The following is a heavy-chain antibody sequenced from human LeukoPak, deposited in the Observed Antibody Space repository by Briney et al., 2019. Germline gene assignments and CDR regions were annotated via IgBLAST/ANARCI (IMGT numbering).Heavy chain of an antibody. CDR3: ARGPIAVADDTGFDP. V-gene: IGHV1-69*04. CDR1: GGTFSSYA. Sequence: ASVKVSCKASGGTFSSYAISWVRQAPGQGLEWMGRIIPILGIANYAQKFQGRVTITADKSTSTAYMELSSLRSEDTAVYYCARGPIAVADDTGFDPWGQGTLVTVSS. D-gene: IGHD6-19*01. J-gene: IGHJ5*02. CDR2: IIPILGIA.